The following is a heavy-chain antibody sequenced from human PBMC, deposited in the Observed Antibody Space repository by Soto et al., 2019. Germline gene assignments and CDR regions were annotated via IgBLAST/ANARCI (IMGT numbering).Heavy chain of an antibody. D-gene: IGHD6-13*01. V-gene: IGHV3-11*01. CDR2: ISSSGSTI. CDR1: GFTFSDYY. CDR3: AKYTAAGYYYYYGMDV. Sequence: QVQLVESGGGLVKPGGSLRLSCAASGFTFSDYYMSWIRQAPGKGLEWVSYISSSGSTIYYADSVKGRFTISRDNAKNSRYLQMNSLRAEDTAVYYCAKYTAAGYYYYYGMDVWGQGTTVTVSS. J-gene: IGHJ6*02.